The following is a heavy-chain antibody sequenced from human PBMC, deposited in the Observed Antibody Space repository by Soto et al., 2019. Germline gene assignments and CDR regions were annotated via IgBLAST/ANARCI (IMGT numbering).Heavy chain of an antibody. D-gene: IGHD2-15*01. CDR1: SGSISSSNW. CDR3: ARVFGEGYCSGGSCYQDDAFDI. J-gene: IGHJ3*02. V-gene: IGHV4-4*02. Sequence: QVQLQESGPGLVKPSGTLSLTCAVSSGSISSSNWWSWVRQPPGKGLEWIGEIYHSGSTNYNPSLKSRVTRSVYKSKYQFSLKRSSVTAADTAVYYCARVFGEGYCSGGSCYQDDAFDIWGQGTMVTVSS. CDR2: IYHSGST.